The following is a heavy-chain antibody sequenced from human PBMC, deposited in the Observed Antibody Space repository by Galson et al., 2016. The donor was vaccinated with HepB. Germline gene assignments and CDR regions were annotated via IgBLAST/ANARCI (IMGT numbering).Heavy chain of an antibody. CDR3: ARSGEPS. D-gene: IGHD4-17*01. CDR2: INQDGIEK. V-gene: IGHV3-7*01. J-gene: IGHJ5*02. CDR1: GFTFSSYW. Sequence: SLRLSCAASGFTFSSYWMTWVRQAPGEGLEWVASINQDGIEKYYVGSVEGRFTISRDNAKKSLYLQMDSLRAEDTAVYYCARSGEPSWGQGTLVTVSS.